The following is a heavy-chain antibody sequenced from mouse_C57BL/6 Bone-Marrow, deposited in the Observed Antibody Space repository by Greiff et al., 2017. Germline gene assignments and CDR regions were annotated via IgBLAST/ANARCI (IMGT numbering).Heavy chain of an antibody. Sequence: VQLQQSGAELARPGASVKLSCKASGYTFTSYGISWVKQRTGQGLEWIGEIYPRSGNTYYNEKFKGKATLTADKSSSTAYMELRSLISEDSAVYFCARVRPRRGYFDYWGQGTTLTVSS. CDR1: GYTFTSYG. D-gene: IGHD1-2*01. V-gene: IGHV1-81*01. J-gene: IGHJ2*01. CDR2: IYPRSGNT. CDR3: ARVRPRRGYFDY.